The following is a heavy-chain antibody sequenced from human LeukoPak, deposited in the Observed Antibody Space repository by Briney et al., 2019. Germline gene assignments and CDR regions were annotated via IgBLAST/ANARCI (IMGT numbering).Heavy chain of an antibody. CDR2: IKHSGST. D-gene: IGHD6-19*01. Sequence: ASETLSLTCAVYGGSFSGYYWSWIRQPPGKGLEWIGEIKHSGSTNYNPSLKSRVTISVDTSKNQFSLKLSSVTAADTAVYYCARGYGSSGWYGNVDYWGQGTLVIVSS. J-gene: IGHJ4*02. CDR1: GGSFSGYY. CDR3: ARGYGSSGWYGNVDY. V-gene: IGHV4-34*01.